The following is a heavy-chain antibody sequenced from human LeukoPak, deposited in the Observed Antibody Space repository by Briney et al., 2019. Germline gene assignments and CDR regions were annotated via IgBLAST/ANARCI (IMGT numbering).Heavy chain of an antibody. V-gene: IGHV3-11*01. Sequence: PGGSLRLSCAASGFTFSDHYMNWIRQAPGKGLEWVSYISSSSSTIYYAASVKGRFTISRDNAKNSMYLQMNSLRAEDTAVYYCARESPGIAAAGLRFWGQGTLVTVSS. CDR2: ISSSSSTI. J-gene: IGHJ4*02. D-gene: IGHD6-13*01. CDR1: GFTFSDHY. CDR3: ARESPGIAAAGLRF.